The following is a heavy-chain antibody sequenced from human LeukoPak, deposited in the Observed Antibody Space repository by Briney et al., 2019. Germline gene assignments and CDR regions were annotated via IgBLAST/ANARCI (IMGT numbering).Heavy chain of an antibody. J-gene: IGHJ4*02. Sequence: SETLSLTCTVSGGSMTNYYWGYIRQPPGKGLEWFAYISYSGKSNYNPSLRSRVTMSVDMSKNQFSLKLTSETAADTAVYYCVRVGRSLHWNPDFWGLGTLVTVSS. CDR3: VRVGRSLHWNPDF. CDR2: ISYSGKS. CDR1: GGSMTNYY. V-gene: IGHV4-59*01. D-gene: IGHD1-1*01.